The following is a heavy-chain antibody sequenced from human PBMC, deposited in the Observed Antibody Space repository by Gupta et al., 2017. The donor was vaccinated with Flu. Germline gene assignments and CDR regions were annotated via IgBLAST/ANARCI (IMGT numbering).Heavy chain of an antibody. J-gene: IGHJ4*02. Sequence: SWVRQAPGKGLEWVGFIRSKAYGGTTEYTASVKGRFTISRDDSKSIAYLQMNSLKTEDTAVYYCTRATYYDFWSGYGEDYWGQGTLVTVSS. CDR2: IRSKAYGGTT. D-gene: IGHD3-3*01. V-gene: IGHV3-49*02. CDR3: TRATYYDFWSGYGEDY.